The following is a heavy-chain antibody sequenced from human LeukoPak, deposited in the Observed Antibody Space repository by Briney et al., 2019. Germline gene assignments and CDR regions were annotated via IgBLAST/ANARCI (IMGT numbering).Heavy chain of an antibody. CDR3: ARASSSGFDY. Sequence: SETLSLTCAVYGGSFSGYYWSWIRQPPGKGLEWIGEINHSGSTNYNPSLKSRVTISVDTSKNQFSLKLSSVTAADTAVYYCARASSSGFDYWGQGTLVTVSS. CDR1: GGSFSGYY. J-gene: IGHJ4*02. CDR2: INHSGST. V-gene: IGHV4-34*01. D-gene: IGHD6-13*01.